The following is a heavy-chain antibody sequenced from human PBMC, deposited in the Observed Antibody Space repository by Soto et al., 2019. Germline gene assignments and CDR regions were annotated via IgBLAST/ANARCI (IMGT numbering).Heavy chain of an antibody. CDR2: ISYDGSNK. CDR3: AKDRGGSGSFDY. D-gene: IGHD3-10*01. J-gene: IGHJ4*02. CDR1: GFIFSNYG. V-gene: IGHV3-30*18. Sequence: QVQLVESGGGVVQPGRSLRLSCTASGFIFSNYGIHWVRQAPGKGLEWVAVISYDGSNKYFADSVKGRFTISRDNSKNTVSLQMNSLRAEDTAVYYCAKDRGGSGSFDYWGQGTQVTVSS.